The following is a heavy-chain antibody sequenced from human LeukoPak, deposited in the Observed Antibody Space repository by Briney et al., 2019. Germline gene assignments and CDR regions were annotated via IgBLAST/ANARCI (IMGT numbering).Heavy chain of an antibody. CDR2: IYDSRFT. Sequence: SETLSLTCTVSGGSISSGGHYWAWVRQHPGKGLEWIGCIYDSRFTYYNPSLESRVSISVASSENQLSLQLNSLTAADTAVYYCASFAAAADHYFDYWGQGTLVTVSS. J-gene: IGHJ4*02. CDR3: ASFAAAADHYFDY. CDR1: GGSISSGGHY. V-gene: IGHV4-31*03. D-gene: IGHD6-13*01.